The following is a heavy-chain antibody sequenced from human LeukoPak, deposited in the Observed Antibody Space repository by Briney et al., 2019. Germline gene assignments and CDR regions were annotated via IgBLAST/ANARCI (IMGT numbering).Heavy chain of an antibody. CDR2: INPNSGGT. V-gene: IGHV1-2*02. Sequence: AAVKVCCRASGYTFTDYYMHWVRQPPGQGLEWMGWINPNSGGTNYAQKSQGRVTMTTDTSISTAYMEVSRLRSDDTAVYYCARVRIGQQLDKYYYYAMDVWGKRTTLTVSS. CDR1: GYTFTDYY. J-gene: IGHJ6*01. CDR3: ARVRIGQQLDKYYYYAMDV. D-gene: IGHD6-13*01.